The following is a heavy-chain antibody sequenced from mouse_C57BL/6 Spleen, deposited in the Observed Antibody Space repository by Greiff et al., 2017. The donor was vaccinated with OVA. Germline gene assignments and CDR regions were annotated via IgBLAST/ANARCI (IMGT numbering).Heavy chain of an antibody. V-gene: IGHV1-4*01. CDR1: GYTFTSYT. CDR3: ARAYYAMDY. J-gene: IGHJ4*01. Sequence: VKLVESGAELARPGASVKMSCKASGYTFTSYTMHWVKQRPGQGLEWIGYINPSSGYTKYNQKFKDKATLTADKSSSTAYMQLSSLTSEDSAVYYCARAYYAMDYWGQGTSVTVSS. CDR2: INPSSGYT.